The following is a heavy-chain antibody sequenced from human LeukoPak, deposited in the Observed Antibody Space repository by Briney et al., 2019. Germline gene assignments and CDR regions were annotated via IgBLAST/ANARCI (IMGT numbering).Heavy chain of an antibody. J-gene: IGHJ4*02. CDR1: GFTFSSYW. Sequence: GGSLRLSCAASGFTFSSYWMSWVRQAPGKGLEWVANIKQDGSEKYYVDSMKGRLSITRDNAKNSLYLQMNSLRAEDTAVYYCARELVVSRWLFFDFWGQGTLVTVSS. CDR2: IKQDGSEK. CDR3: ARELVVSRWLFFDF. D-gene: IGHD3-10*01. V-gene: IGHV3-7*01.